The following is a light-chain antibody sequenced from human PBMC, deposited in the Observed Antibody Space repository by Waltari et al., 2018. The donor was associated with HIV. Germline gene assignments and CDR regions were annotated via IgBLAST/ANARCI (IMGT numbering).Light chain of an antibody. V-gene: IGLV2-14*01. Sequence: QSALTQPASVSGSPGQSITISCIGSGSDIAVYNYISWYPPPPAGAPRLVVFNTNSRPSGSPFRFAGSKSGNTASLTISGLQAEDEGIYYCSSYASGGSLLFGGGTKVTVL. CDR2: NTN. J-gene: IGLJ3*02. CDR3: SSYASGGSLL. CDR1: GSDIAVYNY.